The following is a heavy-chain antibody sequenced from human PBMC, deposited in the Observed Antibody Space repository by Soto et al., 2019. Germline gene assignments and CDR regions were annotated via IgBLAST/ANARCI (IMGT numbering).Heavy chain of an antibody. D-gene: IGHD2-8*01. V-gene: IGHV1-46*01. Sequence: ASVKVSCKASGYTFTSYAMHWVRQAPGQGLEWMGIINPSGGSTSYAQKFQGRVTMTRDTSTSTVYMELSSLRSEDTAIYYCAKNGQPPYYYYGLDVWGQGTKVTVSS. CDR1: GYTFTSYA. CDR2: INPSGGST. CDR3: AKNGQPPYYYYGLDV. J-gene: IGHJ6*02.